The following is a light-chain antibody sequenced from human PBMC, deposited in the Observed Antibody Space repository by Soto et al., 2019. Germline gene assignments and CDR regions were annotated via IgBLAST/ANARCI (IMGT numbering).Light chain of an antibody. J-gene: IGKJ1*01. V-gene: IGKV1-5*01. CDR1: QSISSW. CDR3: QQYNSYWT. CDR2: DAS. Sequence: DIQMTQSPSTLSASVGDRVTITFRASQSISSWLAWYQQKPGKAPKLLIYDASSLESGVPSRFSGRGSGTEFTLTISSLQPDDFATYYCQQYNSYWTLSQGTKVDIK.